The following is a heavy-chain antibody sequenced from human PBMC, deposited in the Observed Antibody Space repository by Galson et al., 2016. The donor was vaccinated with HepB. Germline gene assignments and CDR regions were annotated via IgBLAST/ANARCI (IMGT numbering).Heavy chain of an antibody. D-gene: IGHD2/OR15-2a*01. J-gene: IGHJ4*02. Sequence: SLRLSCAASGFTFSNYGMHWVRQAPGRGLEWISFIFSSSTIYYADSVKGRFTISRDNAKNSLYLQMNSLTDEDTAVYFCARGWRENTLDYWGQGTLVTVSS. V-gene: IGHV3-48*02. CDR2: IFSSSTI. CDR3: ARGWRENTLDY. CDR1: GFTFSNYG.